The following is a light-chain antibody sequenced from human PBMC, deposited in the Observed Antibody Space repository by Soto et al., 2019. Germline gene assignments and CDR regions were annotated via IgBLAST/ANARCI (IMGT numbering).Light chain of an antibody. V-gene: IGLV2-11*01. CDR2: DVS. J-gene: IGLJ1*01. Sequence: QSVLTQPRSVSGSPGQSVTISCTGTSSDVGGYNYVSWYQQHPGKAPKLMIFDVSKRPSGVPDRFSGSKSGNTASLTISWLQAEEEADYYCCSYAGTYTLYVFGTGTKLTVL. CDR3: CSYAGTYTLYV. CDR1: SSDVGGYNY.